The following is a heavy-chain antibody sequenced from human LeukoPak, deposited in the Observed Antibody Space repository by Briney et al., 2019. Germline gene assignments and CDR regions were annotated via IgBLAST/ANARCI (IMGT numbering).Heavy chain of an antibody. J-gene: IGHJ4*02. V-gene: IGHV4-59*01. CDR1: GGSISSYY. CDR2: IYYSGST. Sequence: SETLSLTCTVSGGSISSYYWSWIRQPPGKGLEWIGYIYYSGSTNYNPSLKSRVTISVDTSKNQFSLKLSSVTAADTAVYYCAQSPFWSGWYYFDYWGQGTLVTVSS. D-gene: IGHD3-3*01. CDR3: AQSPFWSGWYYFDY.